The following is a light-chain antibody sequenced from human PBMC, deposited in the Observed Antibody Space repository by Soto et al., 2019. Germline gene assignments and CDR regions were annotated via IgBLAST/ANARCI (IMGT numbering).Light chain of an antibody. CDR2: EGS. Sequence: QCALTQAASVPGSLGQSISISCIGTSSNIGSYNLVPWYQHQPGKAPEIMIFEGSKRPSGVSNRFSGSRSGNTASLTISGLQAEDEAYYYCCSFAGTGTQYVFGPGTKLTVL. CDR3: CSFAGTGTQYV. V-gene: IGLV2-23*01. J-gene: IGLJ1*01. CDR1: SSNIGSYNL.